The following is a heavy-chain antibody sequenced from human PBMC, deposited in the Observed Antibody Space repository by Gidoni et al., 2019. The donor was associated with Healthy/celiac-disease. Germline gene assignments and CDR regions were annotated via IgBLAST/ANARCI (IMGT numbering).Heavy chain of an antibody. V-gene: IGHV4-59*08. CDR3: ARQRGYSSSPKLDSWFDP. Sequence: QVQLQESGPGLVKPSETLSLTCTVSGGSISSYYWSWIRQPPGKGLEWIGYIYYSGSTNYNPSLKSRVTISVDTSKNQFSLKLSSVTAADTAVYYCARQRGYSSSPKLDSWFDPWGQGTLVTVSS. J-gene: IGHJ5*02. CDR1: GGSISSYY. D-gene: IGHD6-13*01. CDR2: IYYSGST.